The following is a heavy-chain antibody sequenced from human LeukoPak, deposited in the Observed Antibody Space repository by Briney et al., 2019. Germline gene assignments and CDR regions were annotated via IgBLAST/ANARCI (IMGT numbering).Heavy chain of an antibody. Sequence: SVKVSFKASGGTFSSYGISWVRQAPGQGLEWMGGIIPIFGTANYAQKFQGRVTITADESTSTAYMELSSLRSEDTAVYYCARSGCYYGSGSYSPSFHFDPWGQGTLVTVSS. CDR3: ARSGCYYGSGSYSPSFHFDP. CDR1: GGTFSSYG. CDR2: IIPIFGTA. V-gene: IGHV1-69*13. D-gene: IGHD3-10*01. J-gene: IGHJ5*02.